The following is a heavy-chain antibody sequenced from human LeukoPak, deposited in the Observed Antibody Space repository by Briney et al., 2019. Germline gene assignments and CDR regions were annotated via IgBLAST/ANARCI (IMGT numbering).Heavy chain of an antibody. Sequence: SETLSLTCTVSGGSISSYYWSWIRQPPGKGLEWIGYIYYSGSTYYNPSLKSRVTISVDTSKNQFSLKLSSVTAADTAVYYCARDGASIVVVVAATPSGWFDPWGQGTLVTVSS. D-gene: IGHD2-15*01. CDR2: IYYSGST. V-gene: IGHV4-59*12. J-gene: IGHJ5*02. CDR1: GGSISSYY. CDR3: ARDGASIVVVVAATPSGWFDP.